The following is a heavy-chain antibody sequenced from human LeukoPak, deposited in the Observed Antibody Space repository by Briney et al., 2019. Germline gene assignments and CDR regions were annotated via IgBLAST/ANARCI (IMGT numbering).Heavy chain of an antibody. CDR1: GGSISSGGYS. D-gene: IGHD3-22*01. Sequence: PSETLSLTCAVSGGSISSGGYSWSWIRQPPGKGLEWIGYIYHSGSTYYNPSLKSRVTISVDRSKNQFSLKLSSVTAADTAVYYCARVPYYYDSSGFADYWGQGTLVTVSS. V-gene: IGHV4-30-2*01. J-gene: IGHJ4*02. CDR2: IYHSGST. CDR3: ARVPYYYDSSGFADY.